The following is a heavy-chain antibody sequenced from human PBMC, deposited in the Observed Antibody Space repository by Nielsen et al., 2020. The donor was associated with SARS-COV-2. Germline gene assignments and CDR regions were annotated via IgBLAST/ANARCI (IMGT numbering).Heavy chain of an antibody. J-gene: IGHJ3*01. CDR1: GFTFSSLW. CDR2: IKPDGSEK. V-gene: IGHV3-7*01. CDR3: ARDWSRAFDV. Sequence: GESLKISCAASGFTFSSLWMSWVRQVPGKGLEWVADIKPDGSEKVYVDSVKGRFTISRDNAKNSMSLQMNSLRVEDTVVYYCARDWSRAFDVWGQGTMVTVSS.